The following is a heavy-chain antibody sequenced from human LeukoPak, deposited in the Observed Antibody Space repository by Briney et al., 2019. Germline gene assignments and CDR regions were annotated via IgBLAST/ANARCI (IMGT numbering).Heavy chain of an antibody. J-gene: IGHJ5*02. D-gene: IGHD4-11*01. Sequence: PSETLSLTRAVYGGSFDNYYWNWIRQPPGKGLEWIGEINHSGSTKYNPSLKSRLTISVDTSENQFSLKVTSVTAADTAVYYCASSSSTDPQLDPWGQGTLVTVSS. V-gene: IGHV4-34*01. CDR1: GGSFDNYY. CDR3: ASSSSTDPQLDP. CDR2: INHSGST.